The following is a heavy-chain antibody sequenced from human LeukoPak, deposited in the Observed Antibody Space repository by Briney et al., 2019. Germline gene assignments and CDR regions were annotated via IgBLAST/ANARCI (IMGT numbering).Heavy chain of an antibody. J-gene: IGHJ4*02. D-gene: IGHD2-2*01. V-gene: IGHV3-21*01. CDR3: ARGYCSSTSCLLFVY. Sequence: GGSLRLSCAASGFTFSSYSMNWVRQAPGKGLEWVSSISSSSSYIYYADSVKGRFIISRENAKNSLYLQMNSLRAEDTAVYYCARGYCSSTSCLLFVYWGQGTLVTVST. CDR1: GFTFSSYS. CDR2: ISSSSSYI.